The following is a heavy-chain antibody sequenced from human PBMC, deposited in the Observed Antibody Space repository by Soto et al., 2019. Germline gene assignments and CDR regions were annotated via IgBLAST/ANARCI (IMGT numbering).Heavy chain of an antibody. CDR3: ARPRGAFDY. V-gene: IGHV3-30-3*01. J-gene: IGHJ4*02. Sequence: QVQLVESGGGVVQPGRSLRLSCAASGFTFSSYAMHWVRQAPGKGLEWVAVISYDGSNKYYADSVKGRFTISRDNSKNTLYLQMNSLRAEDTAVYYCARPRGAFDYWGQGTLVTVSS. CDR2: ISYDGSNK. D-gene: IGHD3-10*01. CDR1: GFTFSSYA.